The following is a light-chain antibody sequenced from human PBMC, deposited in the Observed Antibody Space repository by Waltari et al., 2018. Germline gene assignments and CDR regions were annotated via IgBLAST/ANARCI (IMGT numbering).Light chain of an antibody. CDR3: NSRDSSGNLRL. CDR1: SLRSYY. CDR2: GKN. Sequence: SSELTQDPAVSVALGQTVRITCQGDSLRSYYASWYQQKAGQAPVLVIFGKNNPPSAIPDRFSGSSSGNTASLTITGVQAEDESDYYCNSRDSSGNLRLFGGGTKLTVL. J-gene: IGLJ3*02. V-gene: IGLV3-19*01.